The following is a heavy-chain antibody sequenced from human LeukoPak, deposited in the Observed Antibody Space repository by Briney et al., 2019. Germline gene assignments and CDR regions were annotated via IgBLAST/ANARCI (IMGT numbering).Heavy chain of an antibody. Sequence: EASVKVSCKASGYTFTSNGITWVRQAPRQGLEWMGWISAYNGNTNYAQKLQGRVTMTTDTSTSTAYMELRSLRSDDTAVYYCARVYGPPYYYYYMDVWGKGTTVTISS. CDR2: ISAYNGNT. CDR1: GYTFTSNG. J-gene: IGHJ6*03. D-gene: IGHD2/OR15-2a*01. V-gene: IGHV1-18*01. CDR3: ARVYGPPYYYYYMDV.